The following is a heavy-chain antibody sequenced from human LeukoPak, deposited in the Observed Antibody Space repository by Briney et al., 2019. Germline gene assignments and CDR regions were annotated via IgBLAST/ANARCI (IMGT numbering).Heavy chain of an antibody. Sequence: SQTLSLTCAVSGGSISSGGYSWNWIRQPPEKGLEWIGYIYHTGSADYNPSLKSRVTISVDRSKNQFSLKLSSVTAADTAVYYCARHDMSGSSSEFDPWGQGTLVTVSS. J-gene: IGHJ5*02. CDR2: IYHTGSA. D-gene: IGHD6-6*01. CDR1: GGSISSGGYS. CDR3: ARHDMSGSSSEFDP. V-gene: IGHV4-30-2*01.